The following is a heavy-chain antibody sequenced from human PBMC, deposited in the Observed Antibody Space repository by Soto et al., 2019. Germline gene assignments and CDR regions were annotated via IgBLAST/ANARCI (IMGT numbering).Heavy chain of an antibody. D-gene: IGHD2-21*02. CDR1: GYTFTSYG. Sequence: EASVKVSCKASGYTFTSYGISWVRQAPGQGLEWMGWISAYNGNTNYAQKLQGRVTMTTDTSTSTAYMELRSLRSDDTAVYYCARVFCGGDCYEGNWFDPWGQGTLVTVSS. CDR3: ARVFCGGDCYEGNWFDP. J-gene: IGHJ5*02. V-gene: IGHV1-18*01. CDR2: ISAYNGNT.